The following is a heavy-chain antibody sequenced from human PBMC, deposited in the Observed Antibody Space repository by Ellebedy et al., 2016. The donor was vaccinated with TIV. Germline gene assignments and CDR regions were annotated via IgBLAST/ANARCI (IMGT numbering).Heavy chain of an antibody. CDR1: GGSISSYY. CDR2: INHSGST. V-gene: IGHV4-34*01. Sequence: MPSETLSLTCTVSGGSISSYYWSWIRQPPGKGLEWIGEINHSGSTNYNPSLKSRVTISVDTSKNQFSLKLSSVTAADTAVYYCARRAYDSSGSDYWGQGTLVTVSS. CDR3: ARRAYDSSGSDY. D-gene: IGHD3-22*01. J-gene: IGHJ4*02.